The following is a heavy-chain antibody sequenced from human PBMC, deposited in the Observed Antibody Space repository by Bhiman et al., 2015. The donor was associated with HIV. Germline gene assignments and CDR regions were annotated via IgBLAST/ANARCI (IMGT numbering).Heavy chain of an antibody. D-gene: IGHD6-19*01. CDR3: AREAVAGSVYFNY. Sequence: EVQLVESGGGLVQPGGSLRLSCVASGFPFSTFWMTWVRQAPGKGLEWVANIKEDGSEKYYVDSVKGRFTISRDNAKNSLYLQMNTLRAEDTALYYCAREAVAGSVYFNYWGPGERWSPSPQ. V-gene: IGHV3-7*01. CDR1: GFPFSTFW. J-gene: IGHJ4*01. CDR2: IKEDGSEK.